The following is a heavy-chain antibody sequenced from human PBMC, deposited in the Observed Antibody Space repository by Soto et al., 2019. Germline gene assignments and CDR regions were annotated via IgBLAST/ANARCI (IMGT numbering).Heavy chain of an antibody. CDR2: TYYSGST. V-gene: IGHV4-31*11. CDR3: ARGPIKLTWSADFYYGMDV. CDR1: GGSIGSNSFY. J-gene: IGHJ6*02. Sequence: LSLTCAVSGGSIGSNSFYWTWIRQHPGKGLEWIGYTYYSGSTYYNPSLKSRLTISIDTSKNQFSLKLSSVTAADTAVYYCARGPIKLTWSADFYYGMDVWGQGTTVTVS. D-gene: IGHD6-25*01.